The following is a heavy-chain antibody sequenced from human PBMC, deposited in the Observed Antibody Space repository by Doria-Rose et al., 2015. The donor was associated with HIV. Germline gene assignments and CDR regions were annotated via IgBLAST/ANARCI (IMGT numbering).Heavy chain of an antibody. CDR3: AKAPIIGPKYYFYMDV. CDR1: GFSFESYA. CDR2: ISWDSGAK. V-gene: IGHV3-9*01. J-gene: IGHJ6*03. D-gene: IGHD3-3*01. Sequence: VQLVQSGGGLVQPGRSLRLSCVGSGFSFESYAMHWVRLAPWKGLAWVAGISWDSGAKGNADSVEGRFTISRDNAKKSVYLEMRSLRPEDTAFYYCAKAPIIGPKYYFYMDVWGKGTSVTVSS.